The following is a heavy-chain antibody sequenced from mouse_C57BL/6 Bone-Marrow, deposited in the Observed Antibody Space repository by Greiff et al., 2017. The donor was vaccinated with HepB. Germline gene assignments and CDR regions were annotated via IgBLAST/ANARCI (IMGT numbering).Heavy chain of an antibody. CDR1: GFTFSSYA. V-gene: IGHV5-4*03. Sequence: EVKLQESGGGLVKHGGSLKLSCAASGFTFSSYAMSWVRQTPEKRLEWVATISDGGSYTYYPDNVKGRFTISRDNAKNNLYLQMSHLKSEDTAMYYCARAGSRAMDYWGQGTSVTVSS. J-gene: IGHJ4*01. CDR2: ISDGGSYT. CDR3: ARAGSRAMDY. D-gene: IGHD1-1*01.